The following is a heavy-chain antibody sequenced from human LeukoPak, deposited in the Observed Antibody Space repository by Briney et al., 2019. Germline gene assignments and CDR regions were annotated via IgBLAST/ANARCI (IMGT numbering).Heavy chain of an antibody. D-gene: IGHD5-12*01. Sequence: GGSLRLSCAASGFTFSTYEMNWVRQAPGKGLEWVSYISSGGTSTYYADSVKGRFTIYRDNAKNSLYLQMNSLRAEDTAVYYCAREGSGYDYSDYWGQGTLVTVSS. CDR2: ISSGGTST. CDR1: GFTFSTYE. V-gene: IGHV3-48*03. CDR3: AREGSGYDYSDY. J-gene: IGHJ4*02.